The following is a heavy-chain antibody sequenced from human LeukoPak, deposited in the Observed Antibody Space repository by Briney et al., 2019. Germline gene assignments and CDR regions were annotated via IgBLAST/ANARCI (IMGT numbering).Heavy chain of an antibody. CDR3: ASRGYCGGDCYPVAEYFQH. CDR1: GFTFGSYW. Sequence: GGSLRLSCAASGFTFGSYWMSWVRQAPEEGLEWVANIKQDGSEKYYVDSVKGRFTISRDNAKNSLYLQMNSLRAEDTAVYYCASRGYCGGDCYPVAEYFQHWGQGTLVTVSS. CDR2: IKQDGSEK. D-gene: IGHD2-21*01. J-gene: IGHJ1*01. V-gene: IGHV3-7*01.